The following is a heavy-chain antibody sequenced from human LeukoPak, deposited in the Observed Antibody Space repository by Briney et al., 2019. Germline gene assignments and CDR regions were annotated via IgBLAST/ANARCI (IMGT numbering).Heavy chain of an antibody. J-gene: IGHJ4*02. D-gene: IGHD3-3*01. CDR2: IIPIFGTA. V-gene: IGHV1-69*13. CDR1: GGTFSSYA. CDR3: ARGPPDFWSGYSESYFGY. Sequence: ASVKVSCKASGGTFSSYAISWVRQAPGQGLEWMGGIIPIFGTANYAQKFQGRVTITADESTSTAYMELSSLRSEDTAVYYCARGPPDFWSGYSESYFGYWGQGTLVTVSS.